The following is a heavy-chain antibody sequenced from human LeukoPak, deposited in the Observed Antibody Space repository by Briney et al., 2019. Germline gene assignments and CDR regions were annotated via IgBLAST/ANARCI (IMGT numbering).Heavy chain of an antibody. D-gene: IGHD5-18*01. CDR1: GGTFSSYA. CDR2: IIPIFGTA. V-gene: IGHV1-69*05. Sequence: VASVKVSCKASGGTFSSYAISWVRQAPGQGLEWMGGIIPIFGTANYAQKFQGRVTITTDESTSTAYMELSSLRSEDTAVYYCAKLRELWSPNWFDPWGQGTLVTVSS. J-gene: IGHJ5*02. CDR3: AKLRELWSPNWFDP.